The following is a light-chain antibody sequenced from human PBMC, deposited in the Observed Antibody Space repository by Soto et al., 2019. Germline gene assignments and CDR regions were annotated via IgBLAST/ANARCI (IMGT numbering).Light chain of an antibody. CDR2: GAS. CDR3: QQYSNWPIT. J-gene: IGKJ5*01. Sequence: EVVLTQSPATLSVSPGEGATLSCRASQSVNINLAWYQQKPGQAPRLLIYGASTRATGVPARFSGSGSGTEFNLNISTLQSEDFAVYCCQQYSNWPITFGQGARLEMK. V-gene: IGKV3-15*01. CDR1: QSVNIN.